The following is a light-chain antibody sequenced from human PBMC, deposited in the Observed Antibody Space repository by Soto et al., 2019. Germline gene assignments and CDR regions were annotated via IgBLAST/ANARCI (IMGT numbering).Light chain of an antibody. CDR1: QSVTSGY. J-gene: IGKJ1*01. Sequence: EIVLTQSPGTLSLSPGERATLSCRASQSVTSGYLAWYQQKPGQAPRLLIYGASNRATGIPDRFSGSGSGTDFTLTISRLEPEDFAVYYCQQYGNSRTFGPWTKVEIK. V-gene: IGKV3-20*01. CDR2: GAS. CDR3: QQYGNSRT.